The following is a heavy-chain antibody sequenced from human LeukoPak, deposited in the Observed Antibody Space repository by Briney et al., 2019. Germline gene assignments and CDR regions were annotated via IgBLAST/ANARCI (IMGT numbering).Heavy chain of an antibody. V-gene: IGHV3-23*01. D-gene: IGHD4-17*01. Sequence: GGSLRLSCTASGFIFSSYTMSWVRQAPGRGLEWVSTISGSGDNSYYADSVKGRFTISRDNSKNTLYLQMNSLRVEDTAVFYCAKDSPSAPVTSVWGQGTLVTGSS. CDR2: ISGSGDNS. CDR1: GFIFSSYT. J-gene: IGHJ4*02. CDR3: AKDSPSAPVTSV.